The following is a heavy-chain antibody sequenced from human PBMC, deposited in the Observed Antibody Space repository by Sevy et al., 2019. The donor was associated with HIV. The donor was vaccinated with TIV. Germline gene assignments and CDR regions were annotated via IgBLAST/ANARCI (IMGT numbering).Heavy chain of an antibody. V-gene: IGHV3-33*01. CDR3: AREGVPAANGMDV. CDR2: IWYDGSKK. Sequence: GESLKISCAAYGFTFSAYGMHWVRQAPGKGLEWVAYIWYDGSKKYYADSVKGRFTISRDNSKNTLYVQMNSLRAEDTAIYYCAREGVPAANGMDVWGQGTTVTVSS. D-gene: IGHD2-2*01. CDR1: GFTFSAYG. J-gene: IGHJ6*02.